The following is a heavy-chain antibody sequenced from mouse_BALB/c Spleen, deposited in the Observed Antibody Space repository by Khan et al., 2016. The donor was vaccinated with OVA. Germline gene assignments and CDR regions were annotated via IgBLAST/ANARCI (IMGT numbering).Heavy chain of an antibody. CDR1: GYTFTTYW. Sequence: QVQLKQSGAELAKPGASVKMSCKASGYTFTTYWMHWVKQRPGQGLEWIGYINPSTGYTEYNQKFKDKATLTADKSSSTADMPLSSLTSEDSAVYYCKGLGTTRGWFSYWGQGTLVTVSA. CDR2: INPSTGYT. CDR3: KGLGTTRGWFSY. J-gene: IGHJ3*01. D-gene: IGHD2-14*01. V-gene: IGHV1-7*01.